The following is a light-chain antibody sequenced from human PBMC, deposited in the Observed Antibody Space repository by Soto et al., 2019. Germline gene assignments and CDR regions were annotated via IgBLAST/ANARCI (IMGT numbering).Light chain of an antibody. V-gene: IGKV1-5*01. CDR2: DAS. J-gene: IGKJ1*01. Sequence: DIQMTQSPSTLSASVGDRVTITCRASQSISSWLAWYQQKPGKAPKLLIYDASSLESGVPSRFSGRGSGTAFTLTISSLQHDDFATYYCQQYNSYWTFGQGTKVEIK. CDR3: QQYNSYWT. CDR1: QSISSW.